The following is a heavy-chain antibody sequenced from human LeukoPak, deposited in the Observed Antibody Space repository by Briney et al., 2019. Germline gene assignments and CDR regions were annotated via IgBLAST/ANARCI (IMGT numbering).Heavy chain of an antibody. V-gene: IGHV1-8*01. CDR2: MNPNSGNT. CDR1: GYTFTGYD. D-gene: IGHD3-10*01. CDR3: ARVLGPPGLLLWFGELSIGYYYGMDV. Sequence: ASVKVSCKASGYTFTGYDINWVRQATGQGLEWMGRMNPNSGNTGYAQKFQGRVTMTRNTSISTAYMELSSLRSEDTAVYYCARVLGPPGLLLWFGELSIGYYYGMDVWGQGTTVTVSS. J-gene: IGHJ6*02.